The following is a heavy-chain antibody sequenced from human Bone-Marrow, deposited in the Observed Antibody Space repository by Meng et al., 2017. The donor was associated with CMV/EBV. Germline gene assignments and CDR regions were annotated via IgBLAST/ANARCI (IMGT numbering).Heavy chain of an antibody. J-gene: IGHJ3*02. Sequence: GESLKISCAASGFTFDDYGMSWVRQAPGKGLEWVSGINWNGGSTGYADSVKGRFTISRDISKNTLYLQMNSLRVEDTAVYYCARGRSYYDNGPGAGGAFEIWGQGTTVTVSS. V-gene: IGHV3-20*04. CDR2: INWNGGST. CDR3: ARGRSYYDNGPGAGGAFEI. CDR1: GFTFDDYG. D-gene: IGHD3-22*01.